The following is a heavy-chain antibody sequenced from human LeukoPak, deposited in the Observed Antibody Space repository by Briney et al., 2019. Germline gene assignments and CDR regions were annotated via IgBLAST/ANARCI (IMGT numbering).Heavy chain of an antibody. V-gene: IGHV1-2*02. CDR3: ARGPYVPFPNWYFDL. D-gene: IGHD3-10*02. J-gene: IGHJ2*01. CDR2: INPNSGGT. Sequence: GASVKVSCKASEYTFTFYYMHWVRQAPGQGLEWMGWINPNSGGTHYAPKFQGRVTMTRDTSISTAYMELSRLRSDDTAVYYCARGPYVPFPNWYFDLWGRGTLVTVSS. CDR1: EYTFTFYY.